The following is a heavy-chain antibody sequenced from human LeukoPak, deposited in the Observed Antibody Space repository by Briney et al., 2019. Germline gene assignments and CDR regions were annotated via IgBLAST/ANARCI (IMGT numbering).Heavy chain of an antibody. CDR2: IGSDGDGT. CDR3: VSPVFVNF. D-gene: IGHD3-16*02. Sequence: GGSLRLSCSASGFPFSTLGMHWVRQAPGKGLEHVSTIGSDGDGTYYADSVKDRFIISRDNSKNAVYLQMSSLRPEDTAVYYCVSPVFVNFWGQGTLVTVSS. J-gene: IGHJ4*01. CDR1: GFPFSTLG. V-gene: IGHV3-64D*06.